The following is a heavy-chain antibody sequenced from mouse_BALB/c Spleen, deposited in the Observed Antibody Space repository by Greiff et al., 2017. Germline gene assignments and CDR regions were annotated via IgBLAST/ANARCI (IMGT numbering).Heavy chain of an antibody. CDR3: ARDYDVGWFAY. CDR1: GFSLTSYG. D-gene: IGHD2-12*01. CDR2: IWAGGST. Sequence: VQGVESGPGLVAPSQSLSITCTVSGFSLTSYGVHWVRQPPGKGLEWLGVIWAGGSTNYNSALMSRLSISKDNSKSQVFLKMNSLQTDDTAMYNCARDYDVGWFAYWGQGTLVTVSA. J-gene: IGHJ3*01. V-gene: IGHV2-9*02.